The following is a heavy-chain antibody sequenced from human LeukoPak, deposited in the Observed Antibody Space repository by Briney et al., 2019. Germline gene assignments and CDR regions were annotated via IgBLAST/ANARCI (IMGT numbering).Heavy chain of an antibody. CDR2: IIWNGGST. D-gene: IGHD6-13*01. V-gene: IGHV3-20*04. CDR1: GFTFDDYG. Sequence: PGGSLRLSCAASGFTFDDYGMSWVRQAPGKGLEWVSGIIWNGGSTGYADSVKGRFTISGDNAKNSLYLQMNSLRTEDTALYYCARDLYSSSWYFVSPGGYWGQGTLVTVSS. J-gene: IGHJ4*02. CDR3: ARDLYSSSWYFVSPGGY.